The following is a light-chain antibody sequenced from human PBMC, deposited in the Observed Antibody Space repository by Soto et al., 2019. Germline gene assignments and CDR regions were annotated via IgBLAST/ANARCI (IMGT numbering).Light chain of an antibody. CDR3: QQSGSSPLT. J-gene: IGKJ4*01. Sequence: EIVLTQSPGTLSLSPGERATLSCRASQSVSSSYLAWYQQKPGQAPRLLIYGASSRATGIPDRFSGSGSGTDFPPTISRLEPQDFAGYSCQQSGSSPLTFGGGTQVELK. CDR1: QSVSSSY. V-gene: IGKV3-20*01. CDR2: GAS.